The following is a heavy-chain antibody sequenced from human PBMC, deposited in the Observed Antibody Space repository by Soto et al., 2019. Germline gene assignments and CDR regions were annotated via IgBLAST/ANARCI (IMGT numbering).Heavy chain of an antibody. CDR1: GGTFSSYA. CDR2: IIPIFGTA. D-gene: IGHD3-22*01. J-gene: IGHJ5*02. CDR3: ATRGLLLHPGEGFDP. V-gene: IGHV1-69*12. Sequence: QVQLVQSGAEVKKPGSSVKVTCKASGGTFSSYAISWVRQAPGEGLEWMGGIIPIFGTANYAQKFQGRVTITADESTSTAYMELSSLRSEDTAVYYCATRGLLLHPGEGFDPWGQGTLVTVSS.